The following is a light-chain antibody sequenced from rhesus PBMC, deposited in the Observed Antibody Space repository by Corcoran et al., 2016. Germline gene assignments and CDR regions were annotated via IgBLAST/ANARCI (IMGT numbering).Light chain of an antibody. CDR1: QGITND. CDR3: QHYYSTPWT. CDR2: AAA. J-gene: IGKJ1*01. Sequence: DIQMTQSPSSLSASVGDRVTITCRASQGITNDLDWYQQKPGETTKLLIYAAASLQSGIPSRFSGSGAGTDFTLTISSLQSEDFATYYCQHYYSTPWTFGQGTKVEIK. V-gene: IGKV1-33*02.